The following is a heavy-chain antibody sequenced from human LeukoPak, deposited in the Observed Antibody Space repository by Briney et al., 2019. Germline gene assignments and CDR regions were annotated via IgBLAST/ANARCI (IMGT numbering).Heavy chain of an antibody. D-gene: IGHD5-18*01. CDR1: GFTFSSYA. Sequence: GGSLRLSCAASGFTFSSYAMSWVRQAPGKGLEWVSDISGSGGSIYYADSVKGRFTISRDNSKNTLYLQMNSLRAEDTAVYYCARHVDTAMVSPFDYWGQGTLVTVSS. V-gene: IGHV3-23*01. CDR2: ISGSGGSI. J-gene: IGHJ4*02. CDR3: ARHVDTAMVSPFDY.